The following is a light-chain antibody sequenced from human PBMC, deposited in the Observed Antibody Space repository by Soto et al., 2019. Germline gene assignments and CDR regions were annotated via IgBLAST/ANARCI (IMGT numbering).Light chain of an antibody. CDR3: CSYTGSTSFPWV. CDR1: STNVGGYTL. Sequence: QSAPTQPASVSGSPGQSITISCTGTSTNVGGYTLVSWFQQHPGKAPKLMIYEGSKRPSGVSHRFSGSKSGNTASLTISGLQAEDGADYYCCSYTGSTSFPWVFGGGTKVTVL. V-gene: IGLV2-23*03. J-gene: IGLJ3*02. CDR2: EGS.